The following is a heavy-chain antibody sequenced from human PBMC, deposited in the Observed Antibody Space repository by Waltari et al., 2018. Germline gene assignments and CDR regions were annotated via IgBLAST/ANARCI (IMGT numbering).Heavy chain of an antibody. CDR3: ARHRYAGLVTVHY. J-gene: IGHJ4*02. CDR2: IYQSGNT. D-gene: IGHD2-8*02. Sequence: QLQLQESGPGLLKPSEPLSLTCTVSAGSMTSTGDYWGWIRQPPGKGLEWIGSIYQSGNTYYNPSLKSRVAISLDMSKNQFSLKLRSVTAADTALYYCARHRYAGLVTVHYWGQGALVTVSS. V-gene: IGHV4-39*01. CDR1: AGSMTSTGDY.